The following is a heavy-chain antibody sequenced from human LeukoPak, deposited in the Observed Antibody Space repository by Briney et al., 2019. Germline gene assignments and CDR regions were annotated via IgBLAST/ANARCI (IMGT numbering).Heavy chain of an antibody. CDR2: ISSDGGST. CDR3: ARDRPGASDI. Sequence: GGSLRLSCAASGFTFSRFSMNWVRQAPGKGLEWVSTISSDGGSTYYASSVKDRCTISRDNAKNSLYLQMNSLRAEDTAVYYCARDRPGASDIWGQGTMVTVSS. V-gene: IGHV3-23*01. CDR1: GFTFSRFS. J-gene: IGHJ3*02.